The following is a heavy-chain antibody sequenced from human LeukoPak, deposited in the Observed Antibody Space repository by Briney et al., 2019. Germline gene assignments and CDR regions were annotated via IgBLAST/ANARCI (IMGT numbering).Heavy chain of an antibody. CDR1: GVTFSSYS. CDR3: AKGLAGASVYAFDI. J-gene: IGHJ3*02. CDR2: ISCIGGSA. D-gene: IGHD2-8*02. Sequence: GGSLRLSCSASGVTFSSYSRIGGRQAPGKGLEWVSAISCIGGSAYYADSVKGRFTIPRDNSKKTLYLQMTSLRAEETALYYCAKGLAGASVYAFDIWGQATMVTVYS. V-gene: IGHV3-23*01.